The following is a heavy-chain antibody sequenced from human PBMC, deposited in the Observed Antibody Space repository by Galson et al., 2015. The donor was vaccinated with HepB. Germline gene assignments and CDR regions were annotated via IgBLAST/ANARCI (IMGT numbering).Heavy chain of an antibody. V-gene: IGHV3-33*08. Sequence: SLRLSCAASGFTFRSYGMHWVRQAPGKGLEWVAVIWYDGSNKYYADSVKGRFTISRDNSKNTLYLQMNSLRAEDTAVYFCATDRERSSSWSSFDYWGQGTLVTVSS. D-gene: IGHD6-13*01. CDR1: GFTFRSYG. CDR2: IWYDGSNK. J-gene: IGHJ4*02. CDR3: ATDRERSSSWSSFDY.